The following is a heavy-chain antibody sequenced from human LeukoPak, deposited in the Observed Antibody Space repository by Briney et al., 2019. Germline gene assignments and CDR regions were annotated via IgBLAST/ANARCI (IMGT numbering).Heavy chain of an antibody. Sequence: SETLSLTCAVYGGSFSGYYWSWIRQPPGKGLEWIGEINHSGSTNYNPSLKSRVTISVDTSKNQFSLKLSSVTAADTAVYYCAGVSSMFRGVTNTKSCYFNYWGQGTLVTVSS. CDR1: GGSFSGYY. CDR3: AGVSSMFRGVTNTKSCYFNY. J-gene: IGHJ4*02. CDR2: INHSGST. V-gene: IGHV4-34*01. D-gene: IGHD3-10*01.